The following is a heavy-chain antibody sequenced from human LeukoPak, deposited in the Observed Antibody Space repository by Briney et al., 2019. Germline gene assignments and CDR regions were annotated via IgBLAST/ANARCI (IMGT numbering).Heavy chain of an antibody. CDR2: INHSGST. CDR1: GGSISSYY. V-gene: IGHV4-34*01. CDR3: ARDSSSGYYPGLYFQH. D-gene: IGHD6-19*01. Sequence: SETLSLTCTVSGGSISSYYWSWIRQPPGKGLEWIGEINHSGSTNYNPSLKSRVTISVDTSKNQFSLKLSSVTAADTAMYYCARDSSSGYYPGLYFQHWGQGTLVTVSS. J-gene: IGHJ1*01.